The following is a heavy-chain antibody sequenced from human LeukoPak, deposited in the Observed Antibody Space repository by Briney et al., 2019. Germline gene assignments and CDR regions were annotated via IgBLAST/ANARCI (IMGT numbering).Heavy chain of an antibody. D-gene: IGHD1-26*01. V-gene: IGHV4-59*08. CDR3: ARHGGTIDYFDY. CDR1: GGSISTYY. CDR2: ISYGGAT. Sequence: SETLSLTCTVSGGSISTYYWSWIRQPLGKQLEWIGYISYGGATSYNPSLKRRVTISVNSPKNYFSLRLTSLTAADTALYYCARHGGTIDYFDYWGPGSLVTVSS. J-gene: IGHJ4*02.